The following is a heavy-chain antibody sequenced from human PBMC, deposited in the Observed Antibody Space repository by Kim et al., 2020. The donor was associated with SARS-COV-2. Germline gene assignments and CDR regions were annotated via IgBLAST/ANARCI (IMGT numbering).Heavy chain of an antibody. CDR3: AKGGYYDNTGPLDY. Sequence: GSLRLSCAASGFTFSTYGMHWVRQAPGKGLEWVAVISYDGSNKYYADSVKGRFTISRDNSKNTLYVQMYSLRGEDTAVYYCAKGGYYDNTGPLDYWGQGTLVTVSS. V-gene: IGHV3-30*18. CDR1: GFTFSTYG. J-gene: IGHJ4*02. D-gene: IGHD3-22*01. CDR2: ISYDGSNK.